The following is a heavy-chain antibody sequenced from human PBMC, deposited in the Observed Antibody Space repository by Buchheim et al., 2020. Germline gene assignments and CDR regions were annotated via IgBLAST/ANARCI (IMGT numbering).Heavy chain of an antibody. CDR3: ARRRTAMVDF. V-gene: IGHV4-39*01. D-gene: IGHD5-18*01. CDR1: CGSITSSSYY. CDR2: INYSGTT. J-gene: IGHJ4*02. Sequence: QLQLQESGPGLVKPSETLSLTCTVSCGSITSSSYYWGWIRQPPGKGLEWIGSINYSGTTYYNPSLKSRVTISVDTSKTQFSLKLSSVTTADTAVYYCARRRTAMVDFWGQGTL.